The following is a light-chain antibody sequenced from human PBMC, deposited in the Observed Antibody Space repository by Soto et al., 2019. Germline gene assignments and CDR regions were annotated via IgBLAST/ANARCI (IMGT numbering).Light chain of an antibody. CDR1: QSISSY. J-gene: IGKJ4*01. CDR3: QQTYSAPLT. CDR2: AAS. V-gene: IGKV1-39*01. Sequence: DIQMTQSPSSLSASVGDRVTITCRASQSISSYLNWYQHKPGKAPKLLIYAASSFQSGVPSRFSGSESGTDFTLTISSLQPEDFATYYCQQTYSAPLTFGGGNKV.